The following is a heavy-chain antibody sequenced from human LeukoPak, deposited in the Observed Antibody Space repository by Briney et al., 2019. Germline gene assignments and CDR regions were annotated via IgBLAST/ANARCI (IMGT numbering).Heavy chain of an antibody. V-gene: IGHV3-30-3*01. CDR2: ISKDGSNK. D-gene: IGHD6-19*01. CDR3: ARDFAWLADY. Sequence: GGSLRLSCAASGFTFSRYATHWVRQAPGKGLEWVAVISKDGSNKCYADSVKGRFTISRDNSKNTLYLQMDSLRAEDTAVYYCARDFAWLADYWGQGTLVTVSS. CDR1: GFTFSRYA. J-gene: IGHJ4*02.